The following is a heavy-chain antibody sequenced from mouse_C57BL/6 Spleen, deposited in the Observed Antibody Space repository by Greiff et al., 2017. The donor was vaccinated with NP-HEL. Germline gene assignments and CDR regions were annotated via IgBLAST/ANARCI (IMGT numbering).Heavy chain of an antibody. CDR3: ARKGYYGSSDY. CDR1: GYTFTDYY. V-gene: IGHV1-26*01. Sequence: VQLQQSGPALVKPGASVKISCKASGYTFTDYYMNWVKQSHGKSLEWIGDINPNNGGTSNNQHFKGKATLTVDKTSSTAYMGLRSLKSKDSAVYYCARKGYYGSSDYWGQGTTLTVSS. J-gene: IGHJ2*01. D-gene: IGHD1-1*01. CDR2: INPNNGGT.